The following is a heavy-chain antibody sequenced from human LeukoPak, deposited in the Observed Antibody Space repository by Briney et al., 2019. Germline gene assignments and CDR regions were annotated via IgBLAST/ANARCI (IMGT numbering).Heavy chain of an antibody. J-gene: IGHJ3*02. CDR3: AREVSYAFDI. D-gene: IGHD6-6*01. Sequence: GGSLRLSCAASGFTFSSYEMNWVRQAPGKGLEWVSYISSSGSTIYYADSVKGRFTISRDNAKNTLYLQMNSLRAEDTAVYYCAREVSYAFDIWGQGTMVTVSS. CDR1: GFTFSSYE. CDR2: ISSSGSTI. V-gene: IGHV3-48*03.